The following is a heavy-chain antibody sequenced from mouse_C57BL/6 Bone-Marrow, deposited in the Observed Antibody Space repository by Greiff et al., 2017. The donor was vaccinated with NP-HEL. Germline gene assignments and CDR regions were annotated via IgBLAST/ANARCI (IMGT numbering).Heavy chain of an antibody. Sequence: VQLQESGAELAKPGASVKLSCTASGYTFTSYWMHWVKQRPGQGLEWIGYINPSSGYTKYNQKFQDKATLTADKSSSTAYMQRSSLTYEDSAVYYCARAGKRTAWFAYWGQGTLVTVSA. J-gene: IGHJ3*01. D-gene: IGHD2-1*01. CDR1: GYTFTSYW. V-gene: IGHV1-7*01. CDR2: INPSSGYT. CDR3: ARAGKRTAWFAY.